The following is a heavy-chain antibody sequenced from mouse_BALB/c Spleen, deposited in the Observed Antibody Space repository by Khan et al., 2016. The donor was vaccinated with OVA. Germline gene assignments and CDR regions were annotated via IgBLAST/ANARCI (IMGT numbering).Heavy chain of an antibody. CDR3: ARTYYRYYGYYAVDY. Sequence: QMQLEESGPGLVAPSQSLSITCTVSGFSLSRYNIHWVRQPPGQGLEWMGMIWGGGITANNSVLKSRLSISKDNYKSQVSLKMHSMQTDDTAMYYCARTYYRYYGYYAVDYWGQGTSVTVSS. CDR2: IWGGGIT. D-gene: IGHD2-14*01. V-gene: IGHV2-6-4*01. CDR1: GFSLSRYN. J-gene: IGHJ4*01.